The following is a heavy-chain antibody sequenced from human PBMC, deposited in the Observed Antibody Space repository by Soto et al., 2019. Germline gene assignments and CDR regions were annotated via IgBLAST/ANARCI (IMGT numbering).Heavy chain of an antibody. CDR2: VSVDPGNT. V-gene: IGHV3-23*01. Sequence: GGSLRLSCTASGFTLSSYPMSWVRQTPGKGLQWVASVSVDPGNTYYADSVKGRFTISRDNSIYTLYLQMNNVTAEDTATYYCVKDGIRGIHIDKWGQGTLVTVSS. J-gene: IGHJ4*02. CDR1: GFTLSSYP. CDR3: VKDGIRGIHIDK.